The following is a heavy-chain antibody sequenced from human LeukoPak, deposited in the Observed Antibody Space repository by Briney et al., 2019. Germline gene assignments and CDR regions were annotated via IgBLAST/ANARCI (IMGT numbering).Heavy chain of an antibody. CDR3: AREVYGSGGGVDY. D-gene: IGHD3-10*01. CDR1: GFTVSSNY. Sequence: PGGSLRLSCAASGFTVSSNYMGWVRQAPGKGLEWVSVIYSGGSTYYADSVKGRFTISRDNSKNTLYLQMNSLRAEDTAVYYCAREVYGSGGGVDYWGQGTLVTVSS. CDR2: IYSGGST. J-gene: IGHJ4*02. V-gene: IGHV3-66*01.